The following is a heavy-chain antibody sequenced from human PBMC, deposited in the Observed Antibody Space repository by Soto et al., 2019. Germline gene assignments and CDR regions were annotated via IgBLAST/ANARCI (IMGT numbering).Heavy chain of an antibody. J-gene: IGHJ4*02. Sequence: QVQLVQSGAEEKKPGASVKVSCKASGYTFTSYAMHWVRQAPGQRLEWMGWINAGNGNTKYSQKFQGRVTITRDTSASTSYMELSSLRSEDTAVYYCARGITLPTPLDYWGQGTLVTVSS. CDR3: ARGITLPTPLDY. D-gene: IGHD1-20*01. CDR1: GYTFTSYA. CDR2: INAGNGNT. V-gene: IGHV1-3*05.